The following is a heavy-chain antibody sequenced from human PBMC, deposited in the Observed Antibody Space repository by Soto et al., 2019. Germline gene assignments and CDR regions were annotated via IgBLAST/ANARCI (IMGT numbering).Heavy chain of an antibody. V-gene: IGHV4-39*01. CDR3: VRQTIVRVVLSWFDP. J-gene: IGHJ5*02. D-gene: IGHD3-10*01. Sequence: QLQLQESGPRLVKPSETLSLICSVSGGSIRSGSNYWAWIRQPPGKGLDWIGTVYYNGNNYYNATLKSRVTISADTSKNQFSLKLSSVSAADTAVYYCVRQTIVRVVLSWFDPWGQGTLVTVSS. CDR2: VYYNGNN. CDR1: GGSIRSGSNY.